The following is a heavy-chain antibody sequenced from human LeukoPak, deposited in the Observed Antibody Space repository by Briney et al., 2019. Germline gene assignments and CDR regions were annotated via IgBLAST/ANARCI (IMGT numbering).Heavy chain of an antibody. CDR1: GFTFSGYA. CDR3: AKDSRYSSVFDY. Sequence: PGGSLRLSCAASGFTFSGYAMSWVRQAPGKGLEWVSAISGSGGSTYYADSVKGRFTISRDNSKNTLYLQMNSLRAEDTAVYYCAKDSRYSSVFDYWGQGTLVTVSS. CDR2: ISGSGGST. D-gene: IGHD5-18*01. V-gene: IGHV3-23*01. J-gene: IGHJ4*02.